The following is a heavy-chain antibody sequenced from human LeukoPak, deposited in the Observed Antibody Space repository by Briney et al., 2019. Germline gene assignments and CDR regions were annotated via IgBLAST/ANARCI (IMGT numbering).Heavy chain of an antibody. Sequence: PGGSLRLSCVASGFTFSSYAMHWGRQAPGKGLEWVALISYDGSNKYYADSVKGRFTISRDNSKNTLYLQMNSLRAEDTAVYYCARGGVYSSGSYYLYYFDYWGQGTLVTVSS. CDR1: GFTFSSYA. CDR3: ARGGVYSSGSYYLYYFDY. CDR2: ISYDGSNK. D-gene: IGHD6-19*01. J-gene: IGHJ4*02. V-gene: IGHV3-30-3*01.